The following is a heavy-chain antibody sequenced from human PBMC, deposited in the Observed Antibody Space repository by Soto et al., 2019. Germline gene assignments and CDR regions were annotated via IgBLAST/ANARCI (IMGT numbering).Heavy chain of an antibody. J-gene: IGHJ4*02. CDR3: ARHGRGVGARPLDY. V-gene: IGHV2-26*01. D-gene: IGHD1-26*01. Sequence: QVTLKESGPVLVKPTETLTLTCTVSGFSLSNARMGVSWIRQPPGKALEWLAHIFSNDEKSYSTSLKSRLTISKDTSKSQVVLTMTIMDPVDTATYYCARHGRGVGARPLDYWGQGTLVTVSS. CDR1: GFSLSNARMG. CDR2: IFSNDEK.